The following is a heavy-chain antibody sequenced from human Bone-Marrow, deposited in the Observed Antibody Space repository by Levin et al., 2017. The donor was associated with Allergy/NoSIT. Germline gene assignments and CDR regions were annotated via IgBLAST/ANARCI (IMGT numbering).Heavy chain of an antibody. CDR3: AKDITWISVRFDY. CDR2: ISGSGGST. D-gene: IGHD5-12*01. J-gene: IGHJ4*02. V-gene: IGHV3-23*01. Sequence: GESLKISCAASGFTFSSYAMSWVRQAPGKGLEWVSAISGSGGSTYYADSVKGRFTISRDNSKNTLYLQMNSLRAEDTAVYYCAKDITWISVRFDYWGQGTLVTVSS. CDR1: GFTFSSYA.